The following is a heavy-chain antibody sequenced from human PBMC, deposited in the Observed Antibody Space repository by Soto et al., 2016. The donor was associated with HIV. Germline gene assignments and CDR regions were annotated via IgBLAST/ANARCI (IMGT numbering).Heavy chain of an antibody. J-gene: IGHJ4*02. CDR1: GGSFSGYY. D-gene: IGHD3-10*01. CDR3: ARGRFTSGFGDRLAT. Sequence: QVQLQQWGAGLLKPSETLSLTCAVYGGSFSGYYWNWFRQPPGKGLEWIGEINHSGSTSYNPSLKSRVTISVDTSKKEFSLNLNSVTAADTAVYWCARGRFTSGFGDRLATWGPGTL. CDR2: INHSGST. V-gene: IGHV4-34*01.